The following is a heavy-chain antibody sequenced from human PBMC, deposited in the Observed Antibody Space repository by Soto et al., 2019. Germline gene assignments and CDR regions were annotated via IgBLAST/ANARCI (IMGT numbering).Heavy chain of an antibody. CDR3: ARGNGGNPRYFLDY. CDR2: IMFDGSFG. D-gene: IGHD2-15*01. CDR1: GFTFTRHA. V-gene: IGHV3-30*04. Sequence: QVQLVESGGGVVQPGRSLRLSCAAAGFTFTRHAMHWVRQAPGTGLEWVAVIMFDGSFGYYADSVNDRLTISRDNSKKTLYLEINSLRGEDTAIYYCARGNGGNPRYFLDYWGQGTQVTVSS. J-gene: IGHJ4*02.